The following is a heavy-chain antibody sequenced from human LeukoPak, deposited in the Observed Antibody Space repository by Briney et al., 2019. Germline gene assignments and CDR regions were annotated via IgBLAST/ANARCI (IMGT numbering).Heavy chain of an antibody. CDR3: ARRVHYYDNNGYYLNAFDF. CDR2: IYYTGST. J-gene: IGHJ3*01. Sequence: SETLSLTCTVSGGSISSYYWSWIRQPPGKGLEWIGYIYYTGSTSFNPSLKSRVTMSVDTAKNQFSLRLSSLTAADTAVYYCARRVHYYDNNGYYLNAFDFWSQGTMVTVSS. CDR1: GGSISSYY. V-gene: IGHV4-59*08. D-gene: IGHD3-22*01.